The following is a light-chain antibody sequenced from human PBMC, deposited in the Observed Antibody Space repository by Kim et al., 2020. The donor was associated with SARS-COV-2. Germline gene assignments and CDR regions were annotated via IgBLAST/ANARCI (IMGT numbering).Light chain of an antibody. Sequence: SYELTQPPSVSVSPGQTASITCSGDKLGNKYGCWYQQKPGQSPVVVIYQDSKRPSGIPERFSGSNSGNTATLTISGTQAMVEADYYCQAWDSSTVVFGGG. CDR2: QDS. CDR1: KLGNKY. J-gene: IGLJ2*01. CDR3: QAWDSSTVV. V-gene: IGLV3-1*01.